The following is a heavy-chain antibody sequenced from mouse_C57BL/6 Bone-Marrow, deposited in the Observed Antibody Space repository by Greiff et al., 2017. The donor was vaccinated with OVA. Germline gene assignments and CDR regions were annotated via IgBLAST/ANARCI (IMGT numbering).Heavy chain of an antibody. CDR3: ARFYYYGSSPYWYFDV. J-gene: IGHJ1*03. D-gene: IGHD1-1*01. CDR2: IYPGSGNT. V-gene: IGHV1-76*01. CDR1: GYTFTDYY. Sequence: VKLQQSGAELVRPGASVKLSCKASGYTFTDYYINWVKQRPGQGLEWIARIYPGSGNTYYNEKFKGKATLTAEKSSSTAYMQLSSLTSEDSAVYFCARFYYYGSSPYWYFDVWGTGTTVTVSS.